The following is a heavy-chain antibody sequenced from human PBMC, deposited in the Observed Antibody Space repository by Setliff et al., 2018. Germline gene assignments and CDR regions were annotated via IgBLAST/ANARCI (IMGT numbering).Heavy chain of an antibody. J-gene: IGHJ4*02. V-gene: IGHV1-3*03. CDR1: GHSFTLYA. D-gene: IGHD2-21*01. CDR2: MNIDNGKT. Sequence: ASVKVSCKASGHSFTLYAMHWMRQAPGQRLEWMGWMNIDNGKTEYSQEFQDRVTFTSDTFAETAYMELRSLTSDDMAVYYCARGYCDGIGCPAPLYYFDSWGQGTLVTVSS. CDR3: ARGYCDGIGCPAPLYYFDS.